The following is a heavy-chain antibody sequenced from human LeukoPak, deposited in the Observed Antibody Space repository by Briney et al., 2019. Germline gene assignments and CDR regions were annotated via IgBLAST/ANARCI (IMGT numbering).Heavy chain of an antibody. D-gene: IGHD4-11*01. V-gene: IGHV4-4*02. J-gene: IGHJ4*02. Sequence: PSETLPLTCAVSGGFISSGNWWGWFRQPPGKGLEWIGEIHHSVGTNYNPSLKSRVAISMDKSKNQFSLDVTSATAADTAMYYCARKGPATIADYWGRGTLVTVSS. CDR2: IHHSVGT. CDR3: ARKGPATIADY. CDR1: GGFISSGNW.